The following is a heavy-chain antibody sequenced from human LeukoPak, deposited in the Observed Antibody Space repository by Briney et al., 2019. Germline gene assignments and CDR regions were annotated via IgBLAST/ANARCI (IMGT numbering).Heavy chain of an antibody. CDR1: GFTFSSYE. J-gene: IGHJ4*02. CDR2: ISSSGSNT. D-gene: IGHD3-22*01. Sequence: PGGSLRLSCAASGFTFSSYEMNWVRQAPGKGLEWVSYISSSGSNTYYADSVKGRFTISRDNAKNSLYLQMNSLRAKDTAVYYCAGDYHDSSGYFLGVYWGQGTLVTVSS. V-gene: IGHV3-48*03. CDR3: AGDYHDSSGYFLGVY.